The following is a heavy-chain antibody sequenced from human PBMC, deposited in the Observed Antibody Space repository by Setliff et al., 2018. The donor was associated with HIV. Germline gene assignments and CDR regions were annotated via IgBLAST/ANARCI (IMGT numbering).Heavy chain of an antibody. D-gene: IGHD3-10*02. V-gene: IGHV4-59*11. CDR2: VYYTGGT. CDR3: ARDVRGFWALDS. CDR1: GAPMIDHQ. J-gene: IGHJ4*02. Sequence: SETLSLTCTVSGAPMIDHQWNWLRRSPGKGLEWIGYVYYTGGTTYNPSLEGRVIISLDTSNDQFFLRMNSLTAADTAVYYCARDVRGFWALDSWGPGTVVTVSS.